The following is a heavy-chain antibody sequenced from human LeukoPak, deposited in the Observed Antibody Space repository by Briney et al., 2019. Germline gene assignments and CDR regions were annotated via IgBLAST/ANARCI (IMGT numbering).Heavy chain of an antibody. V-gene: IGHV3-48*03. CDR1: GFTFSSYE. J-gene: IGHJ4*02. CDR2: ISSSGSTI. D-gene: IGHD6-13*01. CDR3: AKDLTPYSSSWYFDY. Sequence: GGSLRLSCAASGFTFSSYEVNWVRQAPGKGLEWVSYISSSGSTIYYADSVKGRFTISRDNAKNSLYLQMNSLRAEDTALYYCAKDLTPYSSSWYFDYWGQGTLVTVSS.